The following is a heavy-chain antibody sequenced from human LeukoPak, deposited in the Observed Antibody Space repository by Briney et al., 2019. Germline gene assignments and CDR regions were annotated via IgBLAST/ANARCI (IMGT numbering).Heavy chain of an antibody. V-gene: IGHV4-34*01. D-gene: IGHD6-19*01. J-gene: IGHJ6*02. CDR1: GGSFSGYY. CDR3: ARGQQWLVFEGEVGYYYYGMDV. Sequence: SETLSLTCAVYGGSFSGYYWSWIRQPPGKGLEWIGEINHSGSTNYNPSLKSRVTISVDTSKNQFSLKLSSVTAADTAVYYCARGQQWLVFEGEVGYYYYGMDVWGQGTTVTVSS. CDR2: INHSGST.